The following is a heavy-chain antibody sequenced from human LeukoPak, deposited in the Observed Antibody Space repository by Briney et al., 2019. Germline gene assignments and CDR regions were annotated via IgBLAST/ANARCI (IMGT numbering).Heavy chain of an antibody. CDR2: ISSNGGST. CDR1: GFTFSGYA. Sequence: GGSLRLSCAASGFTFSGYAMHWVRQAPGKGLEYVSTISSNGGSTYYANSMKGRFTISRDNSKNTLYLQMGSLRAEDMAVYYCARSLGLELHYYYYMDVWGKGTTVTVSS. D-gene: IGHD1-7*01. V-gene: IGHV3-64*01. J-gene: IGHJ6*03. CDR3: ARSLGLELHYYYYMDV.